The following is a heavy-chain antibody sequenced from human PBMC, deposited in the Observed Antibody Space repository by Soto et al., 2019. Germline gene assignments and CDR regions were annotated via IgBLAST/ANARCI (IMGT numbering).Heavy chain of an antibody. J-gene: IGHJ5*02. CDR1: GGSISSSSYY. CDR2: IYYSGST. D-gene: IGHD6-6*01. Sequence: PSETLSLTCTVSGGSISSSSYYWGWIRQPPGRGLEWIGSIYYSGSTYYNPSLKSRVTISVDTSKNQFSLKLSSVTAADTAVYYCAVAARLVWFDPWGQGTVVTVYS. CDR3: AVAARLVWFDP. V-gene: IGHV4-39*01.